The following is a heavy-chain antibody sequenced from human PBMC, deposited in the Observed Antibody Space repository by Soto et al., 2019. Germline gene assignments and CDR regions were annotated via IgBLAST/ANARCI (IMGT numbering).Heavy chain of an antibody. D-gene: IGHD2-15*01. CDR3: AKDGGPAYCSGGSCYSAMNWFDP. CDR2: ISYDGSNK. Sequence: LRLSCAASGFTFSSYGMHWVRQAPGKGLEWVAVISYDGSNKYYADSVKGRFTISRDNSKNTLYLQMNSLRAEDTAVYYCAKDGGPAYCSGGSCYSAMNWFDPWGQGTLVTVS. V-gene: IGHV3-30*18. J-gene: IGHJ5*02. CDR1: GFTFSSYG.